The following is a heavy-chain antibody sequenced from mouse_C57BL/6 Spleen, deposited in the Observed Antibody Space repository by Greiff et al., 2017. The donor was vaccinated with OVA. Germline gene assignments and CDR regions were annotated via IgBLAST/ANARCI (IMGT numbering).Heavy chain of an antibody. CDR3: TRRGITTRAMDY. CDR1: GYTFTSYW. Sequence: VQLQQSGTVLARPGASVKMSCKTSGYTFTSYWMHWVKQRPGQGLEWIGALYPGNSDTSYNQKFKGKAKLTAVTSASTAYMELSSLTNEDSAVYYCTRRGITTRAMDYWGQGTSVTVSS. CDR2: LYPGNSDT. D-gene: IGHD1-1*01. V-gene: IGHV1-5*01. J-gene: IGHJ4*01.